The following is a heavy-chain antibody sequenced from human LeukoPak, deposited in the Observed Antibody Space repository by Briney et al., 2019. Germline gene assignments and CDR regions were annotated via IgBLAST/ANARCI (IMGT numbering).Heavy chain of an antibody. Sequence: SQTLSLTCTVSSGSISSGGYYWSWIRQLSGKGLEWIGSTSYSGTTYYNPSLKSRVTISLDTSKNQFSLKLTSVSAADTAVYYCAKGRPAAGKYYFDYWGQGTLVTVSS. V-gene: IGHV4-31*03. CDR3: AKGRPAAGKYYFDY. CDR1: SGSISSGGYY. D-gene: IGHD6-13*01. CDR2: TSYSGTT. J-gene: IGHJ4*02.